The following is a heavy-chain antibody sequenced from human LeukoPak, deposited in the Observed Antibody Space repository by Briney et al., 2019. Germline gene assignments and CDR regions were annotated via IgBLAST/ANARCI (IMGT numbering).Heavy chain of an antibody. V-gene: IGHV4-59*12. Sequence: PSETLSLTCTVSGDSISSYYWSWIRQPPGKGLEWIGYIYYSGSTNYNPSLKSRVTISVDTSKHQFPLKLRSVTAADTAVYYCARDRRIFGVVTPRYYMDVWGKGTTVTVSS. D-gene: IGHD3-3*01. CDR2: IYYSGST. CDR3: ARDRRIFGVVTPRYYMDV. CDR1: GDSISSYY. J-gene: IGHJ6*03.